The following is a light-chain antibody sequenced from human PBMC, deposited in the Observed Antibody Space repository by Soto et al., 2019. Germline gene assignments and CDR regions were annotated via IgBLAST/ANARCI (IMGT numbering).Light chain of an antibody. Sequence: DIQMTQSPSSLSASVGDRVTITCRASQSISSYLNWYQQKPGRAPKLMIYAASSLQSGVPSRFSGSGSGTHFTLTISSLQPEDFASYYCQQSYSTLGTFGQGTKVEI. CDR1: QSISSY. CDR3: QQSYSTLGT. V-gene: IGKV1-39*01. J-gene: IGKJ1*01. CDR2: AAS.